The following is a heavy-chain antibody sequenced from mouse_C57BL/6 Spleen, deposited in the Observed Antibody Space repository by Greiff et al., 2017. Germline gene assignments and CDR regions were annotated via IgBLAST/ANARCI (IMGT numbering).Heavy chain of an antibody. Sequence: QVQLKESGAELVKPGASVKLSCKASGYTFTEYTIHWVKQRSGQGLEWIGWFYPGSGSIKYNEKFKDKATLTADKSSSTAYMELSRLTSEDSAVYFCARHEAYYDYDRAWFAYWGQGTLVTVSA. CDR2: FYPGSGSI. D-gene: IGHD2-4*01. J-gene: IGHJ3*01. V-gene: IGHV1-62-2*01. CDR1: GYTFTEYT. CDR3: ARHEAYYDYDRAWFAY.